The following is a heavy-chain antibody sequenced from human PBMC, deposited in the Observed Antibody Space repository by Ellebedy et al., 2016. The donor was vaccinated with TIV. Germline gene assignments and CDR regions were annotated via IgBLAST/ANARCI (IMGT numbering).Heavy chain of an antibody. V-gene: IGHV1-69*13. D-gene: IGHD1-26*01. CDR3: ARDGLVGATRVDY. CDR2: IIPTFGTA. Sequence: ASVKVSCKASGGTFSSYAISWVRQAPGQGLEWMGGIIPTFGTANYAQKFQGRVTLTADESTSTAYMELRSLRSDDTAVYYCARDGLVGATRVDYWGQGTLVTVSS. CDR1: GGTFSSYA. J-gene: IGHJ4*02.